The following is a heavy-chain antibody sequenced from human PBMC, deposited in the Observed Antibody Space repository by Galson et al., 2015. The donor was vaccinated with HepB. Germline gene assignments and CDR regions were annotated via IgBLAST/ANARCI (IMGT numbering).Heavy chain of an antibody. CDR3: AISLRGGCTNGVCYTSVAFDY. CDR1: GGSFSGYY. CDR2: INHSGST. Sequence: TLSLTCAVYGGSFSGYYWSWIRQPPGKGLEWIGEINHSGSTNYNPSLKSRVTISVDTSKNQFSLKLSSVTAADTAVYYCAISLRGGCTNGVCYTSVAFDYWGQGTLVTVSS. D-gene: IGHD2-8*01. V-gene: IGHV4-34*01. J-gene: IGHJ4*02.